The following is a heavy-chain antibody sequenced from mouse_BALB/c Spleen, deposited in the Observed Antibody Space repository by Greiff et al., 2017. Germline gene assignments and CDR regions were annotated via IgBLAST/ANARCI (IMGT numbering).Heavy chain of an antibody. Sequence: QVQLQQSGAELMKPGASVKISCKATGYKFSSYWIEWVKQRPGHGLEWIGEILPGSGSTNYNEKFKGKATFTADTSSNTAYMQLSSLTSEDSAVYYCARTGGDYDVGFAYWGQGTLVTVSA. CDR1: GYKFSSYW. CDR3: ARTGGDYDVGFAY. CDR2: ILPGSGST. J-gene: IGHJ3*01. D-gene: IGHD2-4*01. V-gene: IGHV1-9*01.